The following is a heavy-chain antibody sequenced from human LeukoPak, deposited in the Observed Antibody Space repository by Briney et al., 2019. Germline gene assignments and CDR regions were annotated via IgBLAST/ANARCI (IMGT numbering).Heavy chain of an antibody. V-gene: IGHV3-30*18. Sequence: GGSLRLSCAASGFTFSSYGMHWVRQAPGKGLEWVAVISYDGSNKYYADSVKGRFTISRDNAKNTLYLQMNSLRAEDTAVYYCANRSPTYYFDYWGQGTLVTVSS. CDR1: GFTFSSYG. CDR2: ISYDGSNK. J-gene: IGHJ4*02. CDR3: ANRSPTYYFDY.